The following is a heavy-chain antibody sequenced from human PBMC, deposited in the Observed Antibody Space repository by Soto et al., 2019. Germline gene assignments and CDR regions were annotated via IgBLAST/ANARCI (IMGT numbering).Heavy chain of an antibody. CDR3: ARDSYVGVVGRLYGMDV. V-gene: IGHV1-46*01. CDR2: INPSVGTT. Sequence: QVQLVQSGAEVKRPGASVKVSCKASGYTFTSYYMHWVRQAPGQGLEWMGIINPSVGTTKYAQKFQGRVTMTRDTSTSTVYMELSSLRSEDTAVYHCARDSYVGVVGRLYGMDVWGQGTTVTVSS. CDR1: GYTFTSYY. J-gene: IGHJ6*02. D-gene: IGHD3-16*01.